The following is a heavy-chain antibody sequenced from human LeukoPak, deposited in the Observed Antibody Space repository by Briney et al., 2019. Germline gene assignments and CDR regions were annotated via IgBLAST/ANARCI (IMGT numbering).Heavy chain of an antibody. CDR3: ARVVPAAIGYFQH. Sequence: KPSETLSLTCTVSGGSVSSGSYYWGWIRQPPGKGLEWIVSIYYSGSTYYNPSLQSRATISVDTSKNQFSLKLSSVTAADTAVYYCARVVPAAIGYFQHWGQGTLVTVSS. CDR1: GGSVSSGSYY. CDR2: IYYSGST. J-gene: IGHJ1*01. D-gene: IGHD2-2*02. V-gene: IGHV4-39*01.